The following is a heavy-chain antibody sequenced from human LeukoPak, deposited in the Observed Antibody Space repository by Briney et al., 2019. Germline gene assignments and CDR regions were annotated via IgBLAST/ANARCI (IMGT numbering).Heavy chain of an antibody. CDR1: GFTFSSYW. CDR2: INSDGSST. V-gene: IGHV3-74*01. Sequence: PGGSLRLSCAASGFTFSSYWMHWVRQAPGKGLVWVSRINSDGSSTSYADSVKGRFTISRDNAKNTLYLQMNSLRAEDTAVYYCARDGRYSSSWYSVYYYYYYMDVWGKGTTVTVSS. D-gene: IGHD6-13*01. CDR3: ARDGRYSSSWYSVYYYYYYMDV. J-gene: IGHJ6*03.